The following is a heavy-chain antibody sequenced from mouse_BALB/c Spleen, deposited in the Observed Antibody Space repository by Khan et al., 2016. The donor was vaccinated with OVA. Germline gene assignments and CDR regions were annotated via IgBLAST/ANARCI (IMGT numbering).Heavy chain of an antibody. CDR1: GFTFSSFG. Sequence: EVELVESGGGLVQPGGSRKLSCAASGFTFSSFGMHWVRQAPEKGLEWVAYISSGSATIYYADTVKGRVTISRDNPKNTLFLQMTSLRSEDTAMYYGARREAMDYWGQGTSVTVSS. CDR2: ISSGSATI. CDR3: ARREAMDY. V-gene: IGHV5-17*02. J-gene: IGHJ4*01.